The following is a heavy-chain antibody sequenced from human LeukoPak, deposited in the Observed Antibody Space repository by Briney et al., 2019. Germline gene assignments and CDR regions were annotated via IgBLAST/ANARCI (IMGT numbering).Heavy chain of an antibody. J-gene: IGHJ4*02. CDR2: ISNNGGDT. D-gene: IGHD3-10*01. V-gene: IGHV3-23*01. CDR3: ARGFRLIDY. CDR1: GFTFSTYA. Sequence: PGGSLRLSCAASGFTFSTYAMSWVRQAPGMGLEWVSTISNNGGDTYYADSVKGRLTISRDNSKNTLYLQINSLRAEDTAMYYCARGFRLIDYWGQGTLVTVSS.